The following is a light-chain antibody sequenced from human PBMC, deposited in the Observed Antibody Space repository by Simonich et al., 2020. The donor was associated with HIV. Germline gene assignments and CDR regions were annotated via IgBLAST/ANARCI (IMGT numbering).Light chain of an antibody. CDR1: SSHIGSNI. CDR3: AEWDDSLSGPRV. CDR2: RNY. V-gene: IGLV1-47*01. Sequence: QSVLTQAPSASGTPGQRVTLSCSGSSSHIGSNIENWYPQLPGTAPKLLIYRNYHRPSGCPARFSGSKSGTSASLAISGLRSEDEADYYCAEWDDSLSGPRVFGGGTKLTVL. J-gene: IGLJ2*01.